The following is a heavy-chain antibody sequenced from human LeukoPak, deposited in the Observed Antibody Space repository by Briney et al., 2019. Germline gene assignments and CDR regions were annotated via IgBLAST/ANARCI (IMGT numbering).Heavy chain of an antibody. Sequence: ASVKVSCKASGYTFTSYYMHWVRQAPGQGLEWMGIINPSGGGTSYAQKFQGRVTMTRDTSTSTVYMELSSLRSEDTAVYYCALDGYKTYIDYWGPGTLVTVSS. CDR2: INPSGGGT. D-gene: IGHD5-24*01. J-gene: IGHJ4*02. CDR3: ALDGYKTYIDY. V-gene: IGHV1-46*01. CDR1: GYTFTSYY.